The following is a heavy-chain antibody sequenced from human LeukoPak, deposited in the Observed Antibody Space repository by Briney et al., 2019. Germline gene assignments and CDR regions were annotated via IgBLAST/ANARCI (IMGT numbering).Heavy chain of an antibody. J-gene: IGHJ4*02. CDR3: ARARLSIVRGITNFDY. CDR1: GGSISSNTYY. D-gene: IGHD3-10*01. V-gene: IGHV4-39*01. Sequence: SETLSLTCTVSGGSISSNTYYWGWIRQPPGKGLVWIGSINYSGSTFYNPSLKSRVTISVDTSKNQFSLILSSVTAADTAVYFCARARLSIVRGITNFDYWGQGTVVTVSS. CDR2: INYSGST.